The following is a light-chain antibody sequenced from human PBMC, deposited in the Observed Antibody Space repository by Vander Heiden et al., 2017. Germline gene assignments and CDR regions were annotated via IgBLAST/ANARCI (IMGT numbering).Light chain of an antibody. CDR1: QSVSSN. Sequence: EVKKTQSAASLSVAPGERATLSCRASQSVSSNLAWYQQKPGQAPSLLIYGASTRSTGIPSRFSGSGYGREVTLTISSRQSEDFVVYYCRQYNNWPPGTFGQGTKVEIK. CDR3: RQYNNWPPGT. CDR2: GAS. V-gene: IGKV3-15*01. J-gene: IGKJ1*01.